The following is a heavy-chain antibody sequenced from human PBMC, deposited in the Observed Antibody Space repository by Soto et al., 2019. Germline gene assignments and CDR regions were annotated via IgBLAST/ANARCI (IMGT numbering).Heavy chain of an antibody. CDR1: GFTFNNYG. Sequence: QVQLVESGGGVVQPGRSLRLSCAASGFTFNNYGMHWVRQAPGKGLEWVAILSHDGTITYYGDSVRGRFTVSRDESKNTLYLQMSSLRPEDTAVYYCARDWGSSGWFNWFDPWGQGTLVTVSS. D-gene: IGHD6-19*01. CDR3: ARDWGSSGWFNWFDP. V-gene: IGHV3-30*03. J-gene: IGHJ5*02. CDR2: LSHDGTIT.